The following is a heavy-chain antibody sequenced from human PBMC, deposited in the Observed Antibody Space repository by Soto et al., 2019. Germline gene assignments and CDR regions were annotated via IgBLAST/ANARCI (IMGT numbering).Heavy chain of an antibody. J-gene: IGHJ4*02. Sequence: GASVKVSCKASGGTFSSYAISWVRQAPGEGPEWMGGIIPIFGTANYAQKFHGRVTITADESTSTAYMELCSLRSEDTAVYYCARMYYYDSSGQEWSGYFHYWGQETLVTVSS. CDR1: GGTFSSYA. D-gene: IGHD3-22*01. CDR2: IIPIFGTA. CDR3: ARMYYYDSSGQEWSGYFHY. V-gene: IGHV1-69*13.